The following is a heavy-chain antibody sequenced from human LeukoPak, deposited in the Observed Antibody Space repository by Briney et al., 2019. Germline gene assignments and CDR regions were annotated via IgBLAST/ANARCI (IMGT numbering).Heavy chain of an antibody. D-gene: IGHD6-13*01. Sequence: PSETLSLTCSVSGGSISGYYWSWVRQPPGEGLECIGYIYSSGNTNYNPSLKSRLTISVDTSNNQFSLKLTSVTAADTAVYYCARGSKGSSWPGGYFDLWGRGALVTVSS. CDR1: GGSISGYY. CDR3: ARGSKGSSWPGGYFDL. V-gene: IGHV4-59*01. J-gene: IGHJ2*01. CDR2: IYSSGNT.